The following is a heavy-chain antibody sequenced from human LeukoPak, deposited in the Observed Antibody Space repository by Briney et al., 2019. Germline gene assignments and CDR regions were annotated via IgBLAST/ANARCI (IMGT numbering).Heavy chain of an antibody. V-gene: IGHV3-9*01. Sequence: PGGSLRLSCAASGFTFDDYAMHWDRQAPGKGLEWVSGISWNSGSIGYADSVKGRFTISRDNAKNSLYLQMNSLRAEDTALYYCAKDPRDVAVAGPFDYWGQGTLVTVSS. CDR3: AKDPRDVAVAGPFDY. J-gene: IGHJ4*02. D-gene: IGHD6-19*01. CDR2: ISWNSGSI. CDR1: GFTFDDYA.